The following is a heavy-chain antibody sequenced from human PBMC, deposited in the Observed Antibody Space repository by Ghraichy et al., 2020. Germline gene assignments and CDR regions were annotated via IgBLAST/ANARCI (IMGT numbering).Heavy chain of an antibody. CDR1: GFTFSSYA. CDR3: AKDPQLENYFDY. J-gene: IGHJ4*02. D-gene: IGHD5-24*01. CDR2: ISGSGGST. V-gene: IGHV3-23*01. Sequence: LSLTCAASGFTFSSYAMSWVRQAPGKGLEWVSAISGSGGSTYYADSVKGRFTISRDNSKNTLYLQMNSLRAEDTAVYYCAKDPQLENYFDYWGQGTLVTVSS.